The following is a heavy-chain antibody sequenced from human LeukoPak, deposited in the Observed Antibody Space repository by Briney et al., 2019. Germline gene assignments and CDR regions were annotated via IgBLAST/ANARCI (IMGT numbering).Heavy chain of an antibody. CDR3: AKDHCSSSRCYYDY. V-gene: IGHV3-30*18. Sequence: RGSLRLFCAASAFTFSSYGMHWVRQVPGRGLEWVAVISYNGSNKYYADSGKGRLTISRHNSKTTLYLQMNSLRTEETAVYYCAKDHCSSSRCYYDYWGQGTLVTVSS. J-gene: IGHJ4*02. CDR2: ISYNGSNK. CDR1: AFTFSSYG. D-gene: IGHD2-2*01.